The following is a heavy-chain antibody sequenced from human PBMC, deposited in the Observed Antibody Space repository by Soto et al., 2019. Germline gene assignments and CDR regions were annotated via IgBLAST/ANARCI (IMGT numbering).Heavy chain of an antibody. D-gene: IGHD6-19*01. J-gene: IGHJ5*02. V-gene: IGHV3-21*01. CDR1: GFTFSSYS. Sequence: EVQLVESGGGLVKPGGSLRLSCAASGFTFSSYSMNWVRQAPGKGLEWVSSISSSSSYIYYADSVKGRFTISRDNAKNSPYLQMNSLRAEDTAVYYCARDAPPEYSSGWYTAYNWFDPWGQGTLVTVSS. CDR3: ARDAPPEYSSGWYTAYNWFDP. CDR2: ISSSSSYI.